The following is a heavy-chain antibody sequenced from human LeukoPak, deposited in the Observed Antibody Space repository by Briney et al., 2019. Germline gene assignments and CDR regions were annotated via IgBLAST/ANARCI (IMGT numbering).Heavy chain of an antibody. CDR1: GFTFGLFS. CDR2: IRHDGSDK. J-gene: IGHJ5*02. V-gene: IGHV3-30*09. CDR3: ARVTGIGGFDP. Sequence: GTSLRLSCAASGFTFGLFSLHWVRQPPGKGLEWVAVIRHDGSDKYYADFVKGRFAISRDNSRNTLFLEMNSLRAEDTAVYYCARVTGIGGFDPWGQGTLVTVSS. D-gene: IGHD3-10*01.